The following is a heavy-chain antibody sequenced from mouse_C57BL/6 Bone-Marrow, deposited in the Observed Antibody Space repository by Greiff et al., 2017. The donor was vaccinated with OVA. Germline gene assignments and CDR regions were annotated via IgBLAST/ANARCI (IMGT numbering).Heavy chain of an antibody. V-gene: IGHV5-17*01. J-gene: IGHJ1*03. CDR1: GFTFSDYG. Sequence: EVKLVESGGGLVKPGGSLKLSCAASGFTFSDYGMHWVRQAPEKGLEWVAYISSGSSTIYYADTGKGRFTISRDNAKNTLFLQMTSLRSEDTAMYYCARINYWYFDVWGTGTTVTVSS. CDR3: ARINYWYFDV. CDR2: ISSGSSTI.